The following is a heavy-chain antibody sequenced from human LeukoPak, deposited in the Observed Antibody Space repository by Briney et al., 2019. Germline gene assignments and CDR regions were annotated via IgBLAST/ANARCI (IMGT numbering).Heavy chain of an antibody. CDR2: IYYSGST. CDR1: GGSISSYY. D-gene: IGHD3-10*01. V-gene: IGHV4-59*01. Sequence: SETLSLTCTVSGGSISSYYWSWIRQPPGKGLEWIGYIYYSGSTNYNPSLKSRVTISVDTSKNQFSLKLSSVTAADTAVYYCARGIGTILSYYMDVWGKGTTVTVSS. CDR3: ARGIGTILSYYMDV. J-gene: IGHJ6*03.